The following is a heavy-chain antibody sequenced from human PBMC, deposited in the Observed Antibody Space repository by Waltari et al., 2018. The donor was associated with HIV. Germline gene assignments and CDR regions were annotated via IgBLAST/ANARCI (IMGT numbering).Heavy chain of an antibody. Sequence: QVQLQQWGAGLLKPSETLSLTCAVYGGSFSGYYWSWIRQPPGKGLEWIGEINHSGSTNYNPALKSRVSRSVDTSKNQFSLKLSSVTAADTAVYYCARKPSRYSGYDRKYYYYYYGMDVWGQGTTVTVSS. CDR2: INHSGST. V-gene: IGHV4-34*01. J-gene: IGHJ6*02. CDR1: GGSFSGYY. CDR3: ARKPSRYSGYDRKYYYYYYGMDV. D-gene: IGHD5-12*01.